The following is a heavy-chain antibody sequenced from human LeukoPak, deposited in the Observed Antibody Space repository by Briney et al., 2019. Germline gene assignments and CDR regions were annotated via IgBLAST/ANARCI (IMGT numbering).Heavy chain of an antibody. CDR2: ISINGGST. J-gene: IGHJ4*02. D-gene: IGHD5-12*01. Sequence: GRSLRLSCSASGFTFSSYDMYWVRQAPGKGLEYVSAISINGGSTYYADSVKGRFTISRDNSKNTLYLQMSSLRVEDTAVYYCVNDGSGGYDHDYWGQGTLVTVSS. CDR3: VNDGSGGYDHDY. CDR1: GFTFSSYD. V-gene: IGHV3-64D*09.